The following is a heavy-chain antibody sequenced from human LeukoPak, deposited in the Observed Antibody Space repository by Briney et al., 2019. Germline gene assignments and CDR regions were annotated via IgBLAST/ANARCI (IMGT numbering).Heavy chain of an antibody. CDR2: IYYSGST. D-gene: IGHD2-15*01. CDR1: GGSIRSDY. Sequence: SETLSLTCTVSGGSIRSDYWGWIRQPPGKGLEWIGSIYYSGSTYYNPSLNSRLTMSVDTSRNQFSLKLSSVTAADTAVYYCARGVSDIVVVVAAANYYYYYYMDVWGKGTTVTVSS. V-gene: IGHV4-59*04. J-gene: IGHJ6*03. CDR3: ARGVSDIVVVVAAANYYYYYYMDV.